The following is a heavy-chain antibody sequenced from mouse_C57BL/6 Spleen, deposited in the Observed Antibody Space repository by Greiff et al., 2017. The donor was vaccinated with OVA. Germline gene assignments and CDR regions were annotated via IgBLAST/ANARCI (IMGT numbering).Heavy chain of an antibody. Sequence: VEESGGGLVQPGGSLRLSCAASGFTFTDYYMSWVRQPPGKALEWLGFIRNKANGYTTEYSASVKGRFTISRDNSQSILYLQMNALRAEDSATYYCAKGNYVGFFDYWGQGTTLTVSS. CDR3: AKGNYVGFFDY. CDR1: GFTFTDYY. CDR2: IRNKANGYTT. J-gene: IGHJ2*01. V-gene: IGHV7-3*03. D-gene: IGHD1-1*01.